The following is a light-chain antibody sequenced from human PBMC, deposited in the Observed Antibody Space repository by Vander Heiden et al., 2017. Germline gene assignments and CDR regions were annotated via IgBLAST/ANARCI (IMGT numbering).Light chain of an antibody. CDR3: QQYNNWPPVT. CDR1: QSVSSD. CDR2: GAS. Sequence: EIVMTQSPATLSVSPGERATLSCRASQSVSSDLAWYQQKPGQAPRLLIFGASTRAAGIPARFSGGGSGTEFTLTISSLQSEDFAVYYCQQYNNWPPVTFGQGTRLEIK. J-gene: IGKJ5*01. V-gene: IGKV3-15*01.